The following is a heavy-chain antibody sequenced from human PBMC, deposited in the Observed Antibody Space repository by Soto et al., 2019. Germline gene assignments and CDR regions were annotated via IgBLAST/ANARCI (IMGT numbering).Heavy chain of an antibody. V-gene: IGHV3-13*01. CDR3: ARTRPGFVLNRSNPENYMDV. CDR2: IGTAGDT. CDR1: GFTFSSYD. J-gene: IGHJ6*03. D-gene: IGHD4-4*01. Sequence: PGGSLRLSCAASGFTFSSYDMHWVRQATGKGLEWVSAIGTAGDTYYPGSVKGRFTISRENAKNSLYLQMNSLRAGDTAVYYCARTRPGFVLNRSNPENYMDVWGKGTTVTVSS.